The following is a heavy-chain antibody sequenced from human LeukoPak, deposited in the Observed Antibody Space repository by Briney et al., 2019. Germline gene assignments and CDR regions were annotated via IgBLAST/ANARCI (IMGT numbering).Heavy chain of an antibody. V-gene: IGHV3-48*01. Sequence: GGSLRLSCAASGFTFSSYSMNWVRQAPGKGLEWVSYISSSSSTIYYADSVKGRFTISRDNAKNSLYLQMNSLRAEDTAVYYCAREEGIVVVPAAISVEYYYYYMDVWGKGTTVTVSS. CDR1: GFTFSSYS. D-gene: IGHD2-2*01. CDR2: ISSSSSTI. J-gene: IGHJ6*03. CDR3: AREEGIVVVPAAISVEYYYYYMDV.